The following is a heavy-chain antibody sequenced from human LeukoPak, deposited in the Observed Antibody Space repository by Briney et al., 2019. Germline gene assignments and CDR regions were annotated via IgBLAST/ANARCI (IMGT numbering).Heavy chain of an antibody. CDR2: TSGNGAKT. Sequence: GGSLRLSCAASGFAFSSYAMSWVRQAPGKGLEWVSATSGNGAKTYYADSVKGRFTISRDNSKNTLYLQMNSLRAEDTAVYYCGKEVERHFDLEYWGQGTLVTVSS. CDR3: GKEVERHFDLEY. CDR1: GFAFSSYA. V-gene: IGHV3-23*01. J-gene: IGHJ4*02.